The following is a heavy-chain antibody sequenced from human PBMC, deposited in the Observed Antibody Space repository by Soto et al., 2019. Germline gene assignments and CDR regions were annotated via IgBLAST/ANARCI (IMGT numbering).Heavy chain of an antibody. CDR1: GFTFSSSA. Sequence: QMQLVQSGPEVKKPGTSVKVSCKTSGFTFSSSAVHWVRQARGHRLQWIGWIDVGSANANYAHMLQERVTISRDMAPSTAYMELSTPRPEDTAACSSARDVVGYSYGSARPWGPGTLVTVSS. CDR3: ARDVVGYSYGSARP. D-gene: IGHD5-18*01. J-gene: IGHJ5*02. CDR2: IDVGSANA. V-gene: IGHV1-58*01.